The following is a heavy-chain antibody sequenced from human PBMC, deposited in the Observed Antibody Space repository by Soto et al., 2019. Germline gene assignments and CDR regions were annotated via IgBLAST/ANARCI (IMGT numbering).Heavy chain of an antibody. D-gene: IGHD3-10*01. CDR2: INHSGST. CDR1: GGSFSGYY. CDR3: ARDTMVRGERNYYGMDV. V-gene: IGHV4-34*01. J-gene: IGHJ6*02. Sequence: SETLSLTCAVYGGSFSGYYWSWIRQPPGKGLEWIGEINHSGSTNYNPSLKSRVTISVDTSKNQFSLKLSSVTAADTAVYYCARDTMVRGERNYYGMDVWGQGTTVTVSS.